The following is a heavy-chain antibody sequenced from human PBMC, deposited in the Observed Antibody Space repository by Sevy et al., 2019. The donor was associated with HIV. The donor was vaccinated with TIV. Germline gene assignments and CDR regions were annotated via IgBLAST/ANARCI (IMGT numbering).Heavy chain of an antibody. CDR2: FDPEDGET. CDR3: ATSKDYYDSSGYPFDY. J-gene: IGHJ4*02. Sequence: AAVKVSCKVCGYTLTELSMHWVRQAPRKGLERRGSFDPEDGETIYQQKFQGRVTLTEDTSTDTAYMELSSLRSEDTAVYYCATSKDYYDSSGYPFDYWGQGTLVTVSS. D-gene: IGHD3-22*01. CDR1: GYTLTELS. V-gene: IGHV1-24*01.